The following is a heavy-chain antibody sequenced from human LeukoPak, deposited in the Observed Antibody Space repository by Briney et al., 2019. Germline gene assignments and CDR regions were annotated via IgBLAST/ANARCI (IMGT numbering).Heavy chain of an antibody. D-gene: IGHD2-2*03. CDR3: ARDLDIVVVPAANTDAFDI. V-gene: IGHV1-3*01. CDR2: INAGNGNT. Sequence: ASVNVSCKASGYTFTSYAMHWVRQAPGQRLEWMGWINAGNGNTKYSQKFQGRVTITRDTSASTAYMELSSLRSEDTAVYYCARDLDIVVVPAANTDAFDIWGQGTMVTVSS. CDR1: GYTFTSYA. J-gene: IGHJ3*02.